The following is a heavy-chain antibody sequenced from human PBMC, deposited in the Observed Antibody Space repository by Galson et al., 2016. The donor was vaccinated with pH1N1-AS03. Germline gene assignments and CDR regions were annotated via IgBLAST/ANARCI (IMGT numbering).Heavy chain of an antibody. CDR2: ISNDGRNK. CDR1: GFPFSTYA. CDR3: ARASRWLQICFDY. V-gene: IGHV3-30-3*01. Sequence: SLRLSCAASGFPFSTYAMHWVRQAPGKGLEWVAVISNDGRNKIYADSVKGRLTISRDSSKNILYLEMNSLRAEDTAVYYCARASRWLQICFDYWGQGTLVTVSS. J-gene: IGHJ4*02. D-gene: IGHD5-24*01.